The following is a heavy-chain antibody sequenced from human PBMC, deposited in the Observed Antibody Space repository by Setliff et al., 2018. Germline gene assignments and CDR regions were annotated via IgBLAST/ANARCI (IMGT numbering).Heavy chain of an antibody. D-gene: IGHD5-18*01. Sequence: ASVKVSCKASGYTFTSYDINWVRQATGQGLEWMGWMNPNSGNTGYAQKFQGRVTMTSDTSTSTAYMELRSLRSDDTAVYYCARARGLRDTAMVGFDYWGQGTLVTVSS. J-gene: IGHJ4*02. CDR1: GYTFTSYD. CDR3: ARARGLRDTAMVGFDY. V-gene: IGHV1-8*02. CDR2: MNPNSGNT.